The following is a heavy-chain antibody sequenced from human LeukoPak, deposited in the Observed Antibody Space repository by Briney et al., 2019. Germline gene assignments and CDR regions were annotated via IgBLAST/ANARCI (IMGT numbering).Heavy chain of an antibody. CDR3: ARGDGYLHHNDY. V-gene: IGHV1-8*02. CDR1: GYTFTSYG. D-gene: IGHD5-12*01. Sequence: GASVKVSCKASGYTFTSYGINWVRQATGQGLEWMGWMNPNSGNTGYAQKFQGRVTMTRNTSISTAYMELSSLRSEDTAVYYCARGDGYLHHNDYWGQGTLVTVSS. J-gene: IGHJ4*02. CDR2: MNPNSGNT.